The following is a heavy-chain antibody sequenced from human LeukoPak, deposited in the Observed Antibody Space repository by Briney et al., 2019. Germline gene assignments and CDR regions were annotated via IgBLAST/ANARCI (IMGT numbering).Heavy chain of an antibody. J-gene: IGHJ4*02. D-gene: IGHD3-22*01. V-gene: IGHV3-23*01. CDR3: AKDQVGGLRYYDSSGYVFDY. CDR1: GFTFSSYA. Sequence: GGSLRLSCAASGFTFSSYAMSWVRQAPGKGLEWVSAISGSGGSTYYADSVKGRFTISRDSSKNTLYLQMNSLRAEDTAVYYCAKDQVGGLRYYDSSGYVFDYWGQGTLVTVSS. CDR2: ISGSGGST.